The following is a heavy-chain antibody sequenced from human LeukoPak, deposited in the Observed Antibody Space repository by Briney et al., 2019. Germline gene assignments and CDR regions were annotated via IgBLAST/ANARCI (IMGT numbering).Heavy chain of an antibody. Sequence: PSETLSLTCTVSGGSISSDGYYWNWIRQHPGEGLEWIGYIYYSGRTYYNPSLKSRVTISVDTSKNRFSLKLSSVTAADTAVYYCARGGVSQNNWFDPWGQGTLVTVSS. CDR2: IYYSGRT. CDR1: GGSISSDGYY. D-gene: IGHD2-15*01. J-gene: IGHJ5*02. V-gene: IGHV4-31*03. CDR3: ARGGVSQNNWFDP.